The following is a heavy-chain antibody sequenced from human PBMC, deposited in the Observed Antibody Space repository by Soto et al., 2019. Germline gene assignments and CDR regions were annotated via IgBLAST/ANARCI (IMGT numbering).Heavy chain of an antibody. J-gene: IGHJ5*02. V-gene: IGHV4-31*03. D-gene: IGHD2-8*01. CDR2: INDSGST. Sequence: QVQLQESGPGLVKPAQTLSLTCTVSGGSIRSAGHYWSWIRQHPGKGLEWIGYINDSGSTFYNPSLRSRLIISVDSSESQFSLRLTSVPSADTAVHFCARWGDFCPDAVCDAPFDLWGQGTLVTVSS. CDR1: GGSIRSAGHY. CDR3: ARWGDFCPDAVCDAPFDL.